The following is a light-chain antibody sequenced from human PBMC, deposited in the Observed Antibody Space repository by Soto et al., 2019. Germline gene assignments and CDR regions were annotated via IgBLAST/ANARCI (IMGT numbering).Light chain of an antibody. J-gene: IGKJ3*01. V-gene: IGKV1-33*01. Sequence: DIQMTQSPSSLSASVGDRVTITCQASQDINKYLNWYQQKPGKALKLLIYDASNLETGVPSTFSGRGSGTDFTFTISSLQPEDIATYFCQQSATLPFTFGPGTKVDFK. CDR2: DAS. CDR1: QDINKY. CDR3: QQSATLPFT.